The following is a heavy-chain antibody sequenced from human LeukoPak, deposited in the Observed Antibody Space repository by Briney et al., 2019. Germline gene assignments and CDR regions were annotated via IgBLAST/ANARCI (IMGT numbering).Heavy chain of an antibody. J-gene: IGHJ6*03. CDR2: IYYSGST. CDR3: ARATYYDFWSGNYYVDV. D-gene: IGHD3-3*01. CDR1: GGSISSYY. V-gene: IGHV4-59*01. Sequence: SETLSLTCTVSGGSISSYYWSWIRQPPGKGLEWIGYIYYSGSTNYNPSLKSRVTISVDTSKNQFSLKLSSVTAADTAVYYCARATYYDFWSGNYYVDVWGKGTTVTVSS.